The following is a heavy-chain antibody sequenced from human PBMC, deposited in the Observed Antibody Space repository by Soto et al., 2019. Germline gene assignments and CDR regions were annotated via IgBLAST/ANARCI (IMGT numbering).Heavy chain of an antibody. CDR2: IYSGGST. CDR3: ATTKLLLPWLFDY. J-gene: IGHJ4*02. D-gene: IGHD2-15*01. Sequence: GGSLRLSCAASGFDFTTTWMNWVRLAPGKGLEWVSVIYSGGSTYYADSVKGRFIISRDDSKNTLFLQMNSQRAEHTAVYYCATTKLLLPWLFDYWGQGTLVTVSS. V-gene: IGHV3-66*01. CDR1: GFDFTTTW.